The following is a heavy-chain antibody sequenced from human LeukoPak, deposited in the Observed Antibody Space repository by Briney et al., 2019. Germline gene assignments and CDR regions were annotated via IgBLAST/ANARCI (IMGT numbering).Heavy chain of an antibody. V-gene: IGHV3-23*01. CDR3: ANRLYVGFGPTSPNWFDP. J-gene: IGHJ5*02. CDR1: GFTFSSYA. D-gene: IGHD3-10*01. CDR2: ISDSGDRT. Sequence: PGGSLRLSCAASGFTFSSYAMSWVRQAPGKGLEWVSVISDSGDRTNYADSVKGRFTISRDNSKNTLYLQMNSLRAEDTAVYYCANRLYVGFGPTSPNWFDPWGQGTVVTVSS.